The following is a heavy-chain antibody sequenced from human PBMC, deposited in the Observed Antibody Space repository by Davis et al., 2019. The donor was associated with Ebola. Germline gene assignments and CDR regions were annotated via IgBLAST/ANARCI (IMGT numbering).Heavy chain of an antibody. J-gene: IGHJ3*01. D-gene: IGHD3-22*01. V-gene: IGHV4-59*08. CDR1: AASISSYY. Sequence: PSETLSLTCTVSAASISSYYWNWIRQPPGKGLEWIGHIYYSGSPNYNPSLKSRVTISVDTSKNQFSLKLSSVTAADTAVYYCARQKYYYGSGGYHIDAFDVWGQGTMVTVSS. CDR3: ARQKYYYGSGGYHIDAFDV. CDR2: IYYSGSP.